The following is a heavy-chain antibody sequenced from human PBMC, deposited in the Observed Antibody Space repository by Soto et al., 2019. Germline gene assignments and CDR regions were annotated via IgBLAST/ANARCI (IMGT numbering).Heavy chain of an antibody. Sequence: HPXGCLGLSGSASGFAFSNYEMNGVRQAPGKGLEWVSYISLSGSTIYYADSVKGRFTISRDDAKNSLYLQMDSLRADDTDVYYCARESFSASPNFFDYWGQGTLVTVYS. CDR2: ISLSGSTI. V-gene: IGHV3-48*03. CDR1: GFAFSNYE. J-gene: IGHJ4*02. D-gene: IGHD3-3*02. CDR3: ARESFSASPNFFDY.